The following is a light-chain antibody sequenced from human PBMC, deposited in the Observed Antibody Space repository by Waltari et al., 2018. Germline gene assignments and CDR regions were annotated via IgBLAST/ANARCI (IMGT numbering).Light chain of an antibody. Sequence: DIQMTQSPSSLSASAGDTVTITCRASQGISTYLNWYQQKPGKPPKRRIYAASSLESGVPSRFSGSGSGTDFTLTISSLQPEDFATYYCLQYNSHPYSFGQGTKVEIK. CDR1: QGISTY. CDR2: AAS. J-gene: IGKJ2*03. V-gene: IGKV1-17*01. CDR3: LQYNSHPYS.